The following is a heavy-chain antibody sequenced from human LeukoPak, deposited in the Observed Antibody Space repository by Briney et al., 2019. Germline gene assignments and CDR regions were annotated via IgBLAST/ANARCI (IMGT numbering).Heavy chain of an antibody. J-gene: IGHJ4*02. CDR1: GFTFDVYA. D-gene: IGHD3-22*01. CDR3: AKGRDSDYYFDYFDY. V-gene: IGHV3-9*03. CDR2: ISWNSGSI. Sequence: GRSLRLSCAASGFTFDVYAMHWVRQAPGKGLEWVSGISWNSGSIGYADSVKGRFTISRDNAKNSLYLQMNSLRAEDMALYYCAKGRDSDYYFDYFDYWGQGTLVTVSS.